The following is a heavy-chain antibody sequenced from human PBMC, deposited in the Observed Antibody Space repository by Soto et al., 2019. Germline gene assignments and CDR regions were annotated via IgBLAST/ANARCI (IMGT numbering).Heavy chain of an antibody. CDR1: GGSVSSGGYY. CDR3: ARDNPLYGSDRLYYFDY. CDR2: IYNSVSP. J-gene: IGHJ4*02. V-gene: IGHV4-61*08. D-gene: IGHD6-25*01. Sequence: PETLSLTCTVSGGSVSSGGYYWSWIRQPPGKGLEWIGYIYNSVSPNYNPSLKSRVSISADTSKNQFSLKVTSVTAADTAVYYCARDNPLYGSDRLYYFDYWGQGTLVTVSS.